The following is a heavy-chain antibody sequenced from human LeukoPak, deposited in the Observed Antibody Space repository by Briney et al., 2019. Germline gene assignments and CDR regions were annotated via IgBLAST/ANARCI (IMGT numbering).Heavy chain of an antibody. CDR1: GFTFSSYW. V-gene: IGHV3-7*01. CDR2: IKPDGSEK. D-gene: IGHD2-8*01. Sequence: GGSLTLSCAASGFTFSSYWMSWVRHAPGKGLEWVANIKPDGSEKYYVDSVKGRFTISRDNADNSLYLQMDSLRAEDTAMYYCARLMYYFDSWGQGTLVTVSS. CDR3: ARLMYYFDS. J-gene: IGHJ4*02.